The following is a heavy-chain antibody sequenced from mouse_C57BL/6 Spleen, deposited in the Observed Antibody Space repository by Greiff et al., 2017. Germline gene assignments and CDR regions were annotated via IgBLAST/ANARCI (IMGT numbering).Heavy chain of an antibody. CDR1: GFHIKDDY. J-gene: IGHJ4*01. CDR3: TFGSSSHYYAMDY. V-gene: IGHV14-4*01. Sequence: VQLQQSGAELVRPGASVKLSCTASGFHIKDDYMHWVKQRPEQGLEWIGWIDPENGDTEYASKFQGKATITADTSSNTAYLQLSSLTSEDTAVYYCTFGSSSHYYAMDYWGQGTSVTVSS. D-gene: IGHD1-1*01. CDR2: IDPENGDT.